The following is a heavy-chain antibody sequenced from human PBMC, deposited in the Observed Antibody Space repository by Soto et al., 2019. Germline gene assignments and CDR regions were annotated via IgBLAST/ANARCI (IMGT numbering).Heavy chain of an antibody. CDR1: GYIFTSYG. D-gene: IGHD3-3*01. V-gene: IGHV1-18*01. Sequence: ASVKVSCKASGYIFTSYGISWVRQAPGQGLEWMGWISAYNGNTNYAQKLQGRVTMTTDTSTSTAYMELRSLRSDDTAVYYCARAQYYDFWSGYYYPQGYYGMDVWGQGTTVTVSS. CDR2: ISAYNGNT. J-gene: IGHJ6*02. CDR3: ARAQYYDFWSGYYYPQGYYGMDV.